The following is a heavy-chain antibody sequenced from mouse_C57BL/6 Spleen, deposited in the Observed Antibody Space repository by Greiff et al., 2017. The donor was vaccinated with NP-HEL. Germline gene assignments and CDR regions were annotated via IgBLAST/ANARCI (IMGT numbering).Heavy chain of an antibody. CDR2: INPNNGGT. Sequence: VQLQQSGPELVKPGASVKIPCKASGYTFTDYNMDWVKQSHGKSLEWIGDINPNNGGTIYNQKFKGKATLTVDKSSSTAYMERRSLTSEDTAIYYCARPYDYEGFYFDYWGQGTTLTVSS. CDR3: ARPYDYEGFYFDY. D-gene: IGHD2-4*01. CDR1: GYTFTDYN. J-gene: IGHJ2*01. V-gene: IGHV1-18*01.